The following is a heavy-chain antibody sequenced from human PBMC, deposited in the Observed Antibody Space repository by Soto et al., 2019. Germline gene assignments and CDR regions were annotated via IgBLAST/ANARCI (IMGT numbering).Heavy chain of an antibody. V-gene: IGHV3-30*04. CDR2: ISDDGRHT. J-gene: IGHJ6*02. Sequence: LRLSCASSGFAFSSYPMHWVRPAPGKVLEWVAVISDDGRHTYSADSVQGRFTLSRDNSESTLYLPVNSLRAEDTALYYCAPSPGMATTYYYYAIDVWAQGTMVTVSS. CDR1: GFAFSSYP. CDR3: APSPGMATTYYYYAIDV. D-gene: IGHD5-12*01.